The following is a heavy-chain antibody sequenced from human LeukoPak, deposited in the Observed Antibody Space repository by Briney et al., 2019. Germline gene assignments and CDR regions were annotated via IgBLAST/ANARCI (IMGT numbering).Heavy chain of an antibody. V-gene: IGHV1-2*06. CDR3: ARVRPSYYGSGINWFDH. CDR1: GGTFSSYA. Sequence: ASVKVSCKASGGTFSSYAISWVRQAPGQGLEWMGRINPNSGGTNYAQKFQGRGTMTRDTSISTAYMELSRLRSDDTAVYYCARVRPSYYGSGINWFDHWGQGTLVTVSS. CDR2: INPNSGGT. D-gene: IGHD3-10*01. J-gene: IGHJ5*02.